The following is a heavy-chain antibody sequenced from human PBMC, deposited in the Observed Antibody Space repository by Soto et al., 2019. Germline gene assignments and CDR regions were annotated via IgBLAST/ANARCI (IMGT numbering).Heavy chain of an antibody. V-gene: IGHV3-23*01. CDR2: LSGSSAIV. CDR3: AKERAPDGAYSFDQ. Sequence: GGSLRLSCTASSFSGSSFSFSTYGMSWLRQAPGKGLEWVSLLSGSSAIVRYADSVRGRFTISRDNSMNTLYLQMNNLRVEDTAVYYCAKERAPDGAYSFDQWGRGTLVTVSS. J-gene: IGHJ4*02. D-gene: IGHD2-15*01. CDR1: SFSGSSFSFSTYG.